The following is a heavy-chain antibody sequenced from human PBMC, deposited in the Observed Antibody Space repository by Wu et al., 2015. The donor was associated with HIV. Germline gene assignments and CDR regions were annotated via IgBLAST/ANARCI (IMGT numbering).Heavy chain of an antibody. CDR3: ARDRSIVTISFRGYYYGMDV. CDR2: IIPIFGTA. CDR1: GGTFSSYA. Sequence: QVQLVQSGAEVKKPGSSVKVSCKASGGTFSSYAISWVRQAPGQGLEWMGRIIPIFGTANYAQKFQGRVTITADESTSTAYMELSSLRSEDTAVYYCARDRSIVTISFRGYYYGMDVWGQGTTVTVSS. V-gene: IGHV1-69*13. D-gene: IGHD3-16*01. J-gene: IGHJ6*02.